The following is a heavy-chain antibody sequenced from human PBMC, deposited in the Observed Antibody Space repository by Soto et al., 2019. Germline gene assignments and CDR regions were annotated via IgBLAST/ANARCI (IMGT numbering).Heavy chain of an antibody. CDR1: GFTFSSYS. J-gene: IGHJ4*02. CDR2: ISSSSSYI. Sequence: PGGSLRLSCAASGFTFSSYSMNWVRQAPGKGLEWVSSISSSSSYIYYADSVKGRFTISRDNAKNSLYLQMNSLRAEDTAVYYCARGLREQLVRGLDFDYWGQGTLVTVSS. CDR3: ARGLREQLVRGLDFDY. V-gene: IGHV3-21*01. D-gene: IGHD6-13*01.